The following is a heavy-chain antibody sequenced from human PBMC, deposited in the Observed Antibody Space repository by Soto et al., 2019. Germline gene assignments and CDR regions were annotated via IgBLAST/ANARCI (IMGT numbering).Heavy chain of an antibody. V-gene: IGHV1-18*01. J-gene: IGHJ5*01. D-gene: IGHD3-10*01. CDR3: ARELLLFGELLEDWFDS. CDR1: GYTFTSYG. CDR2: ISAYNGNT. Sequence: GASVKVSCKASGYTFTSYGISWVRQAPGQGLEWMGWISAYNGNTNYAQKLQGRVTMTTDTSTGTAYMELSSLRSEDTAVYYCARELLLFGELLEDWFDSWGQGTLVTVFS.